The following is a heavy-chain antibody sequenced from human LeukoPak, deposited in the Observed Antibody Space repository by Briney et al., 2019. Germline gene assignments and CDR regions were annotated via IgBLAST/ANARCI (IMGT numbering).Heavy chain of an antibody. J-gene: IGHJ5*02. V-gene: IGHV4-59*01. CDR1: GGSISGYY. CDR2: IYYSGST. Sequence: PSETLSLTCTVSGGSISGYYWSWIRQPPGKGLEWIGYIYYSGSTNYNPSPKSRVTISVDTSKNQFSLKLSSVTAADTAVYYCARDYGSGSYGVGDWFDPWGQGTLVTVSS. D-gene: IGHD3-10*01. CDR3: ARDYGSGSYGVGDWFDP.